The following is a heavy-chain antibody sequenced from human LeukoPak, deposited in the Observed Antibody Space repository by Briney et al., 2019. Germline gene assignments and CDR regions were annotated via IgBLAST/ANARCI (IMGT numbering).Heavy chain of an antibody. CDR2: INHSGST. CDR1: GGSISSYY. CDR3: ARGGYFDY. J-gene: IGHJ4*02. V-gene: IGHV4-34*01. D-gene: IGHD3-10*01. Sequence: SETLSLTCTVSGGSISSYYWSWIRQPPGKGLEWIGEINHSGSTSYNPSLKSRVTISVDTSKNQFSLKLSSVTAADTAVYYCARGGYFDYWGQGTLVTVSS.